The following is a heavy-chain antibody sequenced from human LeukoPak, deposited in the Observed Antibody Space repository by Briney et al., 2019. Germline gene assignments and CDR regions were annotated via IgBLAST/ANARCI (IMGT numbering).Heavy chain of an antibody. CDR3: ARVYSGYDLPGSLANYYFDY. V-gene: IGHV4-4*07. Sequence: SSETLSLTCTVSGGSISSYYWSWIRQPAGKGLEWIGRFYSGGVTDYNPSLKSRATKSFDTSKNQFSLKLSSVTAADTAVYYCARVYSGYDLPGSLANYYFDYWGQGTLVTVSS. D-gene: IGHD5-12*01. CDR2: FYSGGVT. J-gene: IGHJ4*02. CDR1: GGSISSYY.